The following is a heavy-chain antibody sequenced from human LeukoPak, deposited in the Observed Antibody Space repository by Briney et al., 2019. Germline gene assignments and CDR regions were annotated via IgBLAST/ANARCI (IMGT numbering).Heavy chain of an antibody. Sequence: AESLKISCKGSGYSFTTYWIGWVRQLPGKGLEWMGIIYPGDSDTRYSPSFQGQVTISVDKSESTAYLQWSSLKASDTAMYYCALAAVRGLHAFDIWGQGTMVTVSS. D-gene: IGHD3-10*01. CDR2: IYPGDSDT. CDR3: ALAAVRGLHAFDI. J-gene: IGHJ3*02. CDR1: GYSFTTYW. V-gene: IGHV5-51*01.